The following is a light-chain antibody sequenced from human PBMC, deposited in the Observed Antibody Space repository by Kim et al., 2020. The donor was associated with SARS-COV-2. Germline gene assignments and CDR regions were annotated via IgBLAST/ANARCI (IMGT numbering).Light chain of an antibody. V-gene: IGLV4-60*03. CDR1: SGHSSNI. Sequence: QPVLTQSSSASASLGSSVKVTCTLSSGHSSNIIAWHQQRPGQAPRYLMKLESSGSYTKGSGVPDRFSGSSSGADRYLTISNLQSEDEADYYCETWERNISVFGGGTQLTVL. CDR2: LESSGSY. J-gene: IGLJ7*01. CDR3: ETWERNISV.